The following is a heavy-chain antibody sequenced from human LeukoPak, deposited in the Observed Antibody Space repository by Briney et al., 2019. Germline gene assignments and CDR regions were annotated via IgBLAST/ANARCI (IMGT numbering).Heavy chain of an antibody. CDR2: IIPIFGTA. J-gene: IGHJ4*02. CDR3: ARGIRYFDWSSPDY. D-gene: IGHD3-9*01. CDR1: GGTFSSYA. V-gene: IGHV1-69*13. Sequence: ASVKVSCKASGGTFSSYAISWVRQAPGQGLEWMGGIIPIFGTANYALKFQGRVTITADESTSTAYMELSSLRSEDTAVYYCARGIRYFDWSSPDYWGQGTLVTVSS.